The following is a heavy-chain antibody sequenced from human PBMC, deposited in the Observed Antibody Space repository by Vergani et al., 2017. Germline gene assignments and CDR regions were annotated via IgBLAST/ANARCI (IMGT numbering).Heavy chain of an antibody. CDR2: ISYDGSNK. CDR3: ARGPRSWIGGDAFYV. Sequence: QVQLVESGGGVVQPGRSLRLSCAASGCTFSSYSMHWVRQASARGLEWVAVISYDGSNKYYAESVKGRFTISRDNSKNTLYLQINSLRAADTVVYYCARGPRSWIGGDAFYVWGQGTMVTV. J-gene: IGHJ3*01. CDR1: GCTFSSYS. D-gene: IGHD3-16*01. V-gene: IGHV3-30*04.